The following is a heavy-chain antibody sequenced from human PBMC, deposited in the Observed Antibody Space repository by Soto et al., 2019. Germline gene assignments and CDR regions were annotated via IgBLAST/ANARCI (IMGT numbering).Heavy chain of an antibody. D-gene: IGHD3-10*01. Sequence: GGSLRLSCAASGFTFDDYAMHWVRQAPGKGLEWVSGISWNSGSIGYADSVKGRFTISRDNAKNSLYLQMNSLRAEDTAWYYCAKDIKGDDYGCRDRGYYYYGIDVWGQGTTVTVSS. CDR3: AKDIKGDDYGCRDRGYYYYGIDV. J-gene: IGHJ6*02. CDR2: ISWNSGSI. V-gene: IGHV3-9*01. CDR1: GFTFDDYA.